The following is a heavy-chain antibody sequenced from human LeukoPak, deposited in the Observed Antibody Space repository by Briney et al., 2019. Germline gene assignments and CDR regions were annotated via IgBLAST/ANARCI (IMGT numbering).Heavy chain of an antibody. Sequence: SETLSLTCNVSGVSISTHYWSWIRQSPGKGLEWIGFIYHSGTTNYNPSLKSRVTISIDTSKNEFSLKLTSVTAADTAVYFCAREANYYGSGSYFEGTFDYWGQGTLVTVSS. D-gene: IGHD3-10*01. CDR3: AREANYYGSGSYFEGTFDY. CDR2: IYHSGTT. V-gene: IGHV4-59*11. J-gene: IGHJ4*02. CDR1: GVSISTHY.